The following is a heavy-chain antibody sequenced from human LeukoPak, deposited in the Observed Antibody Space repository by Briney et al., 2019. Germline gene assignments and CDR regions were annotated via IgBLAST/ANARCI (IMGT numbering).Heavy chain of an antibody. J-gene: IGHJ4*02. CDR1: GGSFSGYY. Sequence: PSETLSLTCAVCGGSFSGYYWSWIRQPPGRGLEWIGEINDSGSANCNPSLESRVSISVDTSKNQFSLKLSSVTAADTAVYYCARVIDYDSSGYYLGYWGQGTRVTVSS. V-gene: IGHV4-34*01. D-gene: IGHD3-22*01. CDR3: ARVIDYDSSGYYLGY. CDR2: INDSGSA.